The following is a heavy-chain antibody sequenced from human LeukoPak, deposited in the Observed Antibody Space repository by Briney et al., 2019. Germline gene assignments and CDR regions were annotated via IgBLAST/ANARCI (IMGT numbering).Heavy chain of an antibody. V-gene: IGHV1-3*01. D-gene: IGHD2-21*01. Sequence: ASVKVSCKASGYIFTKYVVTWVRQAPGQRPEWMGWIKANNGDTTYSQKFQDRLTITRDTSASTVYMELSSLTSEDTALYYCARDDCGDTCYPGGYWGQGTLVTVSS. CDR1: GYIFTKYV. CDR2: IKANNGDT. J-gene: IGHJ4*02. CDR3: ARDDCGDTCYPGGY.